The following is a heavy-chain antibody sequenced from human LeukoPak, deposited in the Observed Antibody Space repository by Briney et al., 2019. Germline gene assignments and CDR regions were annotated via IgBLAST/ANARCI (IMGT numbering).Heavy chain of an antibody. Sequence: PGGSLRLSCAASGFTFSSYAMSWVRQAPGKGLGWVSAISGSGGSTYYADSVKGRFTISRDNSKNTLYLQMNSLRAEDTAVYYCAKDIIRSLAAMVGDAFDIWGQGTMVTVSS. CDR1: GFTFSSYA. J-gene: IGHJ3*02. CDR3: AKDIIRSLAAMVGDAFDI. CDR2: ISGSGGST. D-gene: IGHD5-18*01. V-gene: IGHV3-23*01.